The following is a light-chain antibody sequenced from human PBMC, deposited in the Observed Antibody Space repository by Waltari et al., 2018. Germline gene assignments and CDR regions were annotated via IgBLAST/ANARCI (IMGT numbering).Light chain of an antibody. CDR1: QGIRTH. CDR2: DAT. V-gene: IGKV3-11*01. Sequence: EIVLTQSPATLSLSPGERATLSCRASQGIRTHLGWYQQKPGQAPRLVIDDATNRATGLPARCSGSGSGTDFTLTISSLEPEDFAVYFCQQRYSWPLTFGQGTKVEF. J-gene: IGKJ1*01. CDR3: QQRYSWPLT.